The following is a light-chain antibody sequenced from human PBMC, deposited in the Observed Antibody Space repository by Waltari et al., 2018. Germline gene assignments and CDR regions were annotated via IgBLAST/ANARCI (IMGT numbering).Light chain of an antibody. Sequence: SYELTKPPSVSVSRGQTARITCSGDELPKQYAYWYQKKQGQATGLLIYTATGQPSAIPERFSVPSSETTITLTISGVHSEDEAHYYCQSADFSGTFYVFGTGPKVTVL. CDR1: ELPKQY. CDR3: QSADFSGTFYV. CDR2: TAT. V-gene: IGLV3-25*03. J-gene: IGLJ1*01.